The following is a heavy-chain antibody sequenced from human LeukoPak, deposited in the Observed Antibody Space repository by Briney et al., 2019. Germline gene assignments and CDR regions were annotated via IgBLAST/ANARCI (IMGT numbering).Heavy chain of an antibody. CDR3: AREGDNSGYQPFDY. CDR2: ISPSSGGT. CDR1: GYTFTGYY. D-gene: IGHD3-22*01. J-gene: IGHJ4*02. Sequence: ASVTVSCKASGYTFTGYYIHWVRQTPGQGLEWMGRISPSSGGTNYAQKFQGRVTMTRDTSISTAYMELRRLGSDDTAVYYCAREGDNSGYQPFDYWGQGTLTTVSS. V-gene: IGHV1-2*06.